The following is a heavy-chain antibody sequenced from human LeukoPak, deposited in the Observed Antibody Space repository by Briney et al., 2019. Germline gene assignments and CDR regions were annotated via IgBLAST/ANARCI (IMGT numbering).Heavy chain of an antibody. CDR2: ITGSDIRT. CDR3: AKDLPYSSGWYPAPGDY. CDR1: GFTFSTNA. J-gene: IGHJ4*02. D-gene: IGHD6-19*01. V-gene: IGHV3-23*01. Sequence: GGSLRLSCAASGFTFSTNAMGWVRQAPGKGLEWVSGITGSDIRTYNADSAKGRFTITRDNSKSALYLQMNNLRAEDTAVYYCAKDLPYSSGWYPAPGDYWGQGTLVTVSS.